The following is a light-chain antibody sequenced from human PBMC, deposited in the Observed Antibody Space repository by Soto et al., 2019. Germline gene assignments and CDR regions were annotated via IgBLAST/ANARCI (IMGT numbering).Light chain of an antibody. CDR1: QSVSSNY. CDR2: GAS. J-gene: IGKJ2*01. CDR3: QQSDRFPYT. V-gene: IGKV3-20*01. Sequence: DIVLTQSPGTLSLSAGGRATLSCRPSQSVSSNYLAWYQQKPGQAPRLLIYGASSRATGIPDRFSGSGSGTDFTLTITGLEPEESAVYYCQQSDRFPYTFGQGTKLEIK.